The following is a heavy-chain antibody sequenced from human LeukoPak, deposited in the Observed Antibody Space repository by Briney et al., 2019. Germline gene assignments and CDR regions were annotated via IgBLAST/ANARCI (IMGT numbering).Heavy chain of an antibody. CDR2: ISSSSSYI. D-gene: IGHD2-2*01. Sequence: GGSLRLSCAASGFTFSSYSMNWVRQAPGKGLEWVSSISSSSSYIYYADSVKGRFTISGDNAKNSLYLQMNSLRAEDTAVYYCASSYCSSTSCFGGQGTLVTVSS. CDR3: ASSYCSSTSCF. CDR1: GFTFSSYS. V-gene: IGHV3-21*01. J-gene: IGHJ4*02.